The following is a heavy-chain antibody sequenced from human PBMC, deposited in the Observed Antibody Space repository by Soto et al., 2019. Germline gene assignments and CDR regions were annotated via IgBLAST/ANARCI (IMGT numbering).Heavy chain of an antibody. CDR1: GGSISSGGYY. CDR2: IYYSGST. Sequence: QVQLQESGPGLVKPSQTLSLTCTVSGGSISSGGYYWSWIRQHPGKGLEWIGYIYYSGSTYYNPPLKSRVTISVDTSKNQFSLKLSSVTAADTAVYYCASSYGLKTRGGRTFDYWGQGTLVTVSS. V-gene: IGHV4-31*03. J-gene: IGHJ4*02. D-gene: IGHD5-18*01. CDR3: ASSYGLKTRGGRTFDY.